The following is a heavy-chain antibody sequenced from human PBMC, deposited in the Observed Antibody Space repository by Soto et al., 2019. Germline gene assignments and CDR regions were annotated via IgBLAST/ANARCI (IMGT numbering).Heavy chain of an antibody. Sequence: QLQLQESGPGLVKPSETLSLTCTVSGGSISSSSYYWGWIRQPPGKGLEWIGSIYYSGSTYYNPSLKSRVPVSVDTSKNQFSLKLSSVTAADTAVYYCARRRYSSSPFDYWGQGTLVTVSS. CDR1: GGSISSSSYY. J-gene: IGHJ4*02. CDR2: IYYSGST. CDR3: ARRRYSSSPFDY. V-gene: IGHV4-39*01. D-gene: IGHD6-6*01.